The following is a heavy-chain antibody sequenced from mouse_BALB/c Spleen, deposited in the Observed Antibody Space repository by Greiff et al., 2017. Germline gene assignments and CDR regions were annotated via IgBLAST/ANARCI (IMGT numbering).Heavy chain of an antibody. Sequence: QVQLKQSGPGLVAPSQSVSITCTVSGFSLTSYGVHWVRQPPGKGLEWLGVIWAGGSTNYNSALMSRLSISKDNSKSQVFLKMNSLQTDDTAMYCCARALINNGYYPFAYWGQGTLVTVSA. J-gene: IGHJ3*01. CDR3: ARALINNGYYPFAY. V-gene: IGHV2-9*02. CDR2: IWAGGST. D-gene: IGHD2-3*01. CDR1: GFSLTSYG.